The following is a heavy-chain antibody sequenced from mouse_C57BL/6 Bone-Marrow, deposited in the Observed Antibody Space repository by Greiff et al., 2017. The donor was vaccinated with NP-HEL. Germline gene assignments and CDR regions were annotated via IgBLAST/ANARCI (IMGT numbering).Heavy chain of an antibody. Sequence: VQLQQSGAELVKPGASVKMSCKASGYTFTSYWITWVKQRPGQGLEWIGDIYPGSGSTNYNEKFKSKATLTVDTSSSTAYMQLSSLTSEDSAVYYCARLHYGSSPVDYWGQGTTLTVSS. D-gene: IGHD1-1*01. CDR2: IYPGSGST. CDR1: GYTFTSYW. J-gene: IGHJ2*01. V-gene: IGHV1-55*01. CDR3: ARLHYGSSPVDY.